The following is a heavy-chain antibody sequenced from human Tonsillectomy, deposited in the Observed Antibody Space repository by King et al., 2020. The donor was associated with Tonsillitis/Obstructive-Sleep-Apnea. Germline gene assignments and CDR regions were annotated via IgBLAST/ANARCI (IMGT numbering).Heavy chain of an antibody. V-gene: IGHV3-48*03. D-gene: IGHD2-2*02. CDR1: GFTFSSYE. CDR3: ARDNDEYQLLYPYYMDV. Sequence: VQLVESGGGLVQPGGSLRLSCAASGFTFSSYEMNWVRQAPGKGLEWVSYISSSGSTIYYADSVKGRFTISRDNAKNSLYLQMNSLRAEDTAVYYCARDNDEYQLLYPYYMDVWGKGTTVTVSS. J-gene: IGHJ6*03. CDR2: ISSSGSTI.